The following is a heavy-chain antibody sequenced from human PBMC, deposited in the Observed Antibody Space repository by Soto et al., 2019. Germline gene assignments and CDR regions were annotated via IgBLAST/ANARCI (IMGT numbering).Heavy chain of an antibody. V-gene: IGHV1-46*01. D-gene: IGHD6-13*01. Sequence: GASVKVSCKASGCTFTSYYMHWVRQAPGQGLEWMGIINPSGGSTSYAQKFQGRVTMTRDTSTSTVYMELSSLRSEDTAVYYCARDRSSSWYGRYFDLWGRGTLVTVSS. CDR1: GCTFTSYY. CDR3: ARDRSSSWYGRYFDL. CDR2: INPSGGST. J-gene: IGHJ2*01.